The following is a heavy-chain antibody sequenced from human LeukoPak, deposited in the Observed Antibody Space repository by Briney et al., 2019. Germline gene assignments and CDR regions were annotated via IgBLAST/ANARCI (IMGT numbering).Heavy chain of an antibody. CDR1: GFTFSSYA. CDR2: ISWNSGYI. Sequence: GGSLRLSCAASGFTFSSYAMSWVRQAPGKGLEWVSGISWNSGYIGYEDSVKGRFTISRDNAKNSLYLQMNSLRAEDTALYYCAKGSYGSGSYVDYWGQGTLITVSS. CDR3: AKGSYGSGSYVDY. J-gene: IGHJ4*02. V-gene: IGHV3-9*01. D-gene: IGHD3-10*01.